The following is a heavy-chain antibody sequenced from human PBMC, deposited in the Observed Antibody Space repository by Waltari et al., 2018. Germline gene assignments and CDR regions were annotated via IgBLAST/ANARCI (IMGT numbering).Heavy chain of an antibody. V-gene: IGHV4-59*01. CDR2: IYYSWST. CDR3: ARKYYYDSRGPWWFDP. D-gene: IGHD3-22*01. CDR1: GGSISSYY. Sequence: QVQLQESGPGLVKPSETLSLTCTVSGGSISSYYWRWIRQPPGKGLEWIGYIYYSWSTNYNPSLKSRVTISVDTSKNQFSLKLSSVTAADTAVYYCARKYYYDSRGPWWFDPWGQGTLVTVSS. J-gene: IGHJ5*02.